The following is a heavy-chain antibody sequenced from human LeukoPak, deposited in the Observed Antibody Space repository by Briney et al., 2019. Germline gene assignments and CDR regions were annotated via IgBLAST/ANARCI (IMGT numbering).Heavy chain of an antibody. CDR2: IYNDGSS. CDR1: GFTVSHNY. V-gene: IGHV3-53*01. D-gene: IGHD5-24*01. J-gene: IGHJ4*02. Sequence: GGSLRLSCAASGFTVSHNYVSWVRQAPGQGLERGSIIYNDGSSYYADSVKGRFTISRDNSKNTLYLQMNSLRAEDTAVYYCARVQVEMATDYFDCWGQGTLVTVSS. CDR3: ARVQVEMATDYFDC.